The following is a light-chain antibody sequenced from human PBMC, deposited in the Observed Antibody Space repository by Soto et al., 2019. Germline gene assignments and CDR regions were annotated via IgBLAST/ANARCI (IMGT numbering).Light chain of an antibody. J-gene: IGLJ3*02. V-gene: IGLV2-23*01. CDR1: SSDVGSYNL. CDR2: EGS. Sequence: QSVLTQPASVSGSPGQSITISCPGTSSDVGSYNLVSWYQQHPGKAPKLMIYEGSKRPSGVSNRFSGSKSGNTASLTISGLQAEDEADYYCCSYAGSRVFGGGNKLTVL. CDR3: CSYAGSRV.